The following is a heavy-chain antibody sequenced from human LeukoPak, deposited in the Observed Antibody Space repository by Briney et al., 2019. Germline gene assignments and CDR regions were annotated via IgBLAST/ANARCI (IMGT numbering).Heavy chain of an antibody. CDR2: ISGDGGST. Sequence: GGSLRLSCSASGFTFSSYAVSWVRQAPGKGLEWVSLISGDGGSTYYADSVKGRFTISRDNSKNSLYLQMNSLRTEDTALYYCAKEVVNHARYGMDVWGQGTTVTVSS. CDR1: GFTFSSYA. J-gene: IGHJ6*02. CDR3: AKEVVNHARYGMDV. V-gene: IGHV3-43*02. D-gene: IGHD3-22*01.